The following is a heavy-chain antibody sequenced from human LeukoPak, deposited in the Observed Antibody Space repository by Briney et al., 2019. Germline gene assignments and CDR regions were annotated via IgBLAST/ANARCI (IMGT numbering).Heavy chain of an antibody. Sequence: SATLSLTFAFYGGSFSCYYWSWIRPPPGKGLEWIGEINHSGSTNYNPSLKSRVTISVDTSKNQFSLKLSSVTAADTAVYYCARRGIAAAYHWGQGTLVTVSS. J-gene: IGHJ5*02. V-gene: IGHV4-34*01. D-gene: IGHD6-13*01. CDR2: INHSGST. CDR1: GGSFSCYY. CDR3: ARRGIAAAYH.